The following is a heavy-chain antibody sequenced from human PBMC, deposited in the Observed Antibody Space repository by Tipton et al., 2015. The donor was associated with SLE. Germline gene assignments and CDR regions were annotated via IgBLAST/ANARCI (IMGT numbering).Heavy chain of an antibody. CDR3: AREGITIFGVFQR. J-gene: IGHJ4*02. D-gene: IGHD3-3*01. Sequence: TLSLTCAVSGDSISSGHYWGWIRQSPGKGLEWIGSVHHIGATYYNPSLKSRVTILVDRSKNQFSLKLTSVTAADTAVYFCAREGITIFGVFQRWGQGTQVSVSS. CDR2: VHHIGAT. CDR1: GDSISSGHY. V-gene: IGHV4-38-2*02.